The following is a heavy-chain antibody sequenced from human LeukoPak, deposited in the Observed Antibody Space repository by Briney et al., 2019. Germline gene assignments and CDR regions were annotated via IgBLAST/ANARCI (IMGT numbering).Heavy chain of an antibody. CDR2: IYYSGST. CDR3: ARAPYDVPAGVKRVLANWLDP. V-gene: IGHV4-31*03. D-gene: IGHD2-2*01. Sequence: SETLSLTCTVSGGSISSGGCYWSWIRQHPGKGLEWIGYIYYSGSTYYNPSLKSRVTISVDTSKNQFPLKLSSVTAADTAVYYCARAPYDVPAGVKRVLANWLDPWGQGTLVTVSS. J-gene: IGHJ5*02. CDR1: GGSISSGGCY.